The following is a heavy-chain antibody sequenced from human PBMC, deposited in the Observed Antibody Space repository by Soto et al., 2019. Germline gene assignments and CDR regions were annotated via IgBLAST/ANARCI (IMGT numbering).Heavy chain of an antibody. D-gene: IGHD5-12*01. CDR2: INHSGST. Sequence: LYLRCFVYCGSVTGYSCSWIFQPPGKGLEWIWEINHSGSTNYNPSLKSRVTISVDTSENQFSLKLSSVTAADTAVYYCARGLDSGYDSENYFDYWGQGTMVTFSS. V-gene: IGHV4-34*01. J-gene: IGHJ4*02. CDR3: ARGLDSGYDSENYFDY. CDR1: CGSVTGYS.